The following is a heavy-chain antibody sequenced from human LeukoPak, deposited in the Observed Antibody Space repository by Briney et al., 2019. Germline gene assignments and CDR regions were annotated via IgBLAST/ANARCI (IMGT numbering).Heavy chain of an antibody. D-gene: IGHD3-22*01. CDR3: ARAVLGNYYDSSGYAY. CDR2: ISGASNYI. CDR1: GFTFSDYY. V-gene: IGHV3-11*06. J-gene: IGHJ4*02. Sequence: GGSLRLSCVASGFTFSDYYMGWIRQAPGKGLEWLSYISGASNYINYADSVRGRFTVSRDNAKNSLYLQMNSLRAEDMAVYYCARAVLGNYYDSSGYAYWGQGTLVTVSS.